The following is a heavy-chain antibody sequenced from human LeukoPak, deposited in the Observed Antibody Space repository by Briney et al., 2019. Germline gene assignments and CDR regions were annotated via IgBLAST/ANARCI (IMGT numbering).Heavy chain of an antibody. CDR2: IYTSGST. Sequence: SETLSLTCPVSGGSISSGSYYWSWIRQPAGKGLEWIGRIYTSGSTNYNPSLKSRVTISVDTSKNQFSLKLSSVTAADTAVYYCARVRSYGPSGSYLDYWGQGTLVTVSS. CDR1: GGSISSGSYY. CDR3: ARVRSYGPSGSYLDY. D-gene: IGHD1-26*01. J-gene: IGHJ4*02. V-gene: IGHV4-61*02.